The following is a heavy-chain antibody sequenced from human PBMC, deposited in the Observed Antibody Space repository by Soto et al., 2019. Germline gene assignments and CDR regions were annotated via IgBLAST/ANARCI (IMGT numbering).Heavy chain of an antibody. V-gene: IGHV1-69*02. CDR1: GDTFSFYS. D-gene: IGHD3-10*01. CDR3: ASSYGSGYRAFDY. CDR2: VNPILSMS. Sequence: QVQLVQSGAEVKRPGSSVKVSCKTSGDTFSFYSINWVRQAPGLGLEWMGRVNPILSMSNYAQRFQGRVTMTADKSTSTAYMELRSLRSEDTAIYYCASSYGSGYRAFDYWGQGALVTVSS. J-gene: IGHJ4*02.